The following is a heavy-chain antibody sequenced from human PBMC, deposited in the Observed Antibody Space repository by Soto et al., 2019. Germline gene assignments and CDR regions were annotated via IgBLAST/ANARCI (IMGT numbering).Heavy chain of an antibody. CDR2: INPSGEHT. Sequence: GASVKVSCKASGYSFKDHYMHWVRQAPGRGLEWVGIINPSGEHTNYAQQFRGRVAMTRDTSTSTAYMELRSLRSEDTAVYFSARISCKGGSCYFDFDHWGQGTLVTVSS. CDR3: ARISCKGGSCYFDFDH. J-gene: IGHJ4*02. CDR1: GYSFKDHY. V-gene: IGHV1-46*02. D-gene: IGHD2-15*01.